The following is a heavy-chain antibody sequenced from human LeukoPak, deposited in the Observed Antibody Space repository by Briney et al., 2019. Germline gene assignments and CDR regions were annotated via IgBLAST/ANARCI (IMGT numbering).Heavy chain of an antibody. V-gene: IGHV3-33*01. CDR2: IWYDGSNK. CDR3: ARDRAQGGWSEYYFDY. Sequence: PGGSLRLSCAASGFTFSSYGMHWVRQAPGKGLEWVAVIWYDGSNKYYADSVKGRFTISRDNSKNTLYLQMNSLRAEDTAVYYCARDRAQGGWSEYYFDYWGQGTLVTVSS. D-gene: IGHD3-16*01. CDR1: GFTFSSYG. J-gene: IGHJ4*02.